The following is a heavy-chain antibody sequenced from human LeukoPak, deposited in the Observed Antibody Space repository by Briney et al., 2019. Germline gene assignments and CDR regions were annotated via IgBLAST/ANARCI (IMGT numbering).Heavy chain of an antibody. CDR1: GGSFSGYY. V-gene: IGHV4-34*01. CDR2: INHSGST. J-gene: IGHJ3*02. CDR3: ARQGIRDVWGSYRYPLPDAFDI. Sequence: PSETLSLTCAVSGGSFSGYYWSWIRQPPGKGLEWIGEINHSGSTNYNPSLKSRVTISVDTSKNQFSLKLSSVTAADTAVYYCARQGIRDVWGSYRYPLPDAFDIWGQGTMVTVSS. D-gene: IGHD3-16*02.